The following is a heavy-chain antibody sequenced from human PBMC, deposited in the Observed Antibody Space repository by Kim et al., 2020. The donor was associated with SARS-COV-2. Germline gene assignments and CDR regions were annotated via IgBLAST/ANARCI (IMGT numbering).Heavy chain of an antibody. V-gene: IGHV1-46*01. CDR1: GYTFTSYY. D-gene: IGHD4-17*01. CDR3: ARASYGDYEDYYYYGMDV. CDR2: INPSGGST. J-gene: IGHJ6*02. Sequence: ASVKVSCKASGYTFTSYYMHWVRQAPGQGLEWMGIINPSGGSTSYAQKFQGRVTMTRDTSTSTVYMELSSLRSEDTAVYYCARASYGDYEDYYYYGMDVWGQGTTVTVSS.